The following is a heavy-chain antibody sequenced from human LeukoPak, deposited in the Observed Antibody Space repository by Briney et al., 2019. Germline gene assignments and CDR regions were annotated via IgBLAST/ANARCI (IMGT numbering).Heavy chain of an antibody. CDR2: INIGGTNT. Sequence: GGSLRLSCAAAGFTFNDYYMSCIRQAPGKGLEWLSYINIGGTNTHYADSVKGRFTISRDNAKKSLYLEMNNLRAEDTAVYYCATDGAGFDTWGQGVLVTVSS. CDR1: GFTFNDYY. V-gene: IGHV3-11*01. CDR3: ATDGAGFDT. J-gene: IGHJ5*02.